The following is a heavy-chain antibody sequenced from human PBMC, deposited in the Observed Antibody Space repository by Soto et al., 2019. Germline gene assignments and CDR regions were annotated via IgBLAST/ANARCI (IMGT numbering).Heavy chain of an antibody. CDR3: ARGGGVRITMIVVVIGKPDAFDI. CDR2: ISSSGSTI. CDR1: GFTFSDYY. V-gene: IGHV3-11*01. J-gene: IGHJ3*02. D-gene: IGHD3-22*01. Sequence: PGGSLRLSCAASGFTFSDYYMSWMRQAPGKGLEWVSYISSSGSTIYYADSVKGRFTISRDNAKNSLYLQMNSLRAEDTAVYYCARGGGVRITMIVVVIGKPDAFDIWGQGTMVTVSS.